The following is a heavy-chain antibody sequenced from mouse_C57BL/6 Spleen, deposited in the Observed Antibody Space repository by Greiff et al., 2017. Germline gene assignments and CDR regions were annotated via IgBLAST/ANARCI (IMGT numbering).Heavy chain of an antibody. V-gene: IGHV1-78*01. CDR2: IYPRDGST. Sequence: VQLQQSDAELVKPGASVKISCKVSGYTFTDHTIHWMKQRPEQGLEWIGYIYPRDGSTKYNEKFKGKATLTADKSSSTAYMPLNSLTSEDAPVCVCARRCPDYDWYFDVWGTGTTVTVSS. D-gene: IGHD2-4*01. CDR3: ARRCPDYDWYFDV. J-gene: IGHJ1*03. CDR1: GYTFTDHT.